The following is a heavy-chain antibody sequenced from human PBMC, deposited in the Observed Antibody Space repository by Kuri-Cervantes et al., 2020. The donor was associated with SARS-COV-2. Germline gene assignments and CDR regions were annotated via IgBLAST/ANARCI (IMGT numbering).Heavy chain of an antibody. J-gene: IGHJ6*02. Sequence: LSLTCAASGFTFSSSWMHWVRQAPGKGLVWVSRINSDGSSTSYADSVKGRFTISRDNAKNTLYLQMNSLRAEDTAVYYCARDRYDFWSGLGYYYYGMDVWGQGTTVTVSS. D-gene: IGHD3-3*01. V-gene: IGHV3-74*01. CDR1: GFTFSSSW. CDR3: ARDRYDFWSGLGYYYYGMDV. CDR2: INSDGSST.